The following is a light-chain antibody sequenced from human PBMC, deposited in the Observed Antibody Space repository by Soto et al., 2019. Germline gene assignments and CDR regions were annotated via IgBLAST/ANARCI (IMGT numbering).Light chain of an antibody. Sequence: QSVLTQPPSVSGAPGQRVTISCTGNSSNIGAGSGVHWFQQLPGTAPKLLINGNNNRPSGVPDRFCGSKSGTSASLAISGLRAEDEADYYCQSYDISLTGVVFGGGTKVTVL. V-gene: IGLV1-40*01. CDR3: QSYDISLTGVV. CDR2: GNN. CDR1: SSNIGAGSG. J-gene: IGLJ2*01.